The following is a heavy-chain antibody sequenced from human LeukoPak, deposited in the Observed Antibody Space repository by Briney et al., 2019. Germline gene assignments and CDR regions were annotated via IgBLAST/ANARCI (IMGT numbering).Heavy chain of an antibody. Sequence: GGSLRLSCAASGFTFSSYAMHWVRQAPGKGLEWASSISSSSSYIYYADSVKGRFTISRDNAKNSLYLQMNSPRAEDTAVYYCASFWSGYYNVWGKGTTVTVSS. CDR2: ISSSSSYI. D-gene: IGHD3-3*01. CDR1: GFTFSSYA. V-gene: IGHV3-21*01. J-gene: IGHJ6*04. CDR3: ASFWSGYYNV.